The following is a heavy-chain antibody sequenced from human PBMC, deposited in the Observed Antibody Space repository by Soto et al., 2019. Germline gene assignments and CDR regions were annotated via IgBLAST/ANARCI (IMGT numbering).Heavy chain of an antibody. J-gene: IGHJ5*02. D-gene: IGHD6-13*01. CDR3: ARVAKQQLVPNWFDP. CDR1: GGSISSGGYY. CDR2: IYYSGST. V-gene: IGHV4-31*03. Sequence: PSETLSLTCTVSGGSISSGGYYWSWIRQHPGKGLEWIGYIYYSGSTYYNPSLKSRVTISVDTSKNQFSLKLSSVTAADTAVYYCARVAKQQLVPNWFDPWGQGTLVTSPQ.